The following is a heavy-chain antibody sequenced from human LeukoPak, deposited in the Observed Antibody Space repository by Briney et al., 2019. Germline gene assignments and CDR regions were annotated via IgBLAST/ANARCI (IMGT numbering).Heavy chain of an antibody. CDR1: GGSISNYY. V-gene: IGHV4-59*01. D-gene: IGHD3-10*01. J-gene: IGHJ3*02. CDR3: ARNDASGSYYNVAFDI. Sequence: SETLSLTCTVSGGSISNYYWSWIRRPPGKGLEWIGYIYYSGITNYNPSLKSRVTISVDTSKNQFSLRLSSVTAADTAVYYWARNDASGSYYNVAFDIWGQGTMVTVSS. CDR2: IYYSGIT.